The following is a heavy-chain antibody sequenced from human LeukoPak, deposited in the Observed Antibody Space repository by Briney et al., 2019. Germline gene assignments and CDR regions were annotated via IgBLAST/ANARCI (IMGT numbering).Heavy chain of an antibody. J-gene: IGHJ4*02. V-gene: IGHV1-18*01. Sequence: GASVKVSCKASGYTFTRYDISWMRQAPGQGLEWMGWISACNGNTNYAQKLEGRVTMTTDTSTSTAYMELRSLRSDDTAVYYCARADIVVVPAAIPIDYWGQGTLVTVS. CDR1: GYTFTRYD. D-gene: IGHD2-2*01. CDR3: ARADIVVVPAAIPIDY. CDR2: ISACNGNT.